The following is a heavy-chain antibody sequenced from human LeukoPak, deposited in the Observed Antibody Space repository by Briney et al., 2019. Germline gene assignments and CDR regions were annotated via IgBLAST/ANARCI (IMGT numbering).Heavy chain of an antibody. CDR2: IYHSGIT. CDR1: GGSIASHL. Sequence: SETLSVACSAAGGSIASHLGRWVRQPPGKGLEWIGYIYHSGITKYNPSLKSRVTISVDTSKTQFSLELSSVTAADTAVYYCARDGYSGSSLFDSWGQGTLVTVSS. CDR3: ARDGYSGSSLFDS. D-gene: IGHD1-26*01. V-gene: IGHV4-59*11. J-gene: IGHJ4*02.